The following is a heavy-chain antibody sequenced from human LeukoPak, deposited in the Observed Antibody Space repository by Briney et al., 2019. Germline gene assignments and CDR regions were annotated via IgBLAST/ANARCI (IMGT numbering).Heavy chain of an antibody. D-gene: IGHD3-22*01. CDR1: GGSISSYY. J-gene: IGHJ4*02. Sequence: SETLSLTCTVSGGSISSYYWSWIRQPPGKGLEWIGYIYYSGSTNYNPSLKSRVTISVDTSKNQFSLKPSSVTAADTAVYYCARENYDSSGYYYGGFDYWGQGTLVTVSS. V-gene: IGHV4-59*01. CDR3: ARENYDSSGYYYGGFDY. CDR2: IYYSGST.